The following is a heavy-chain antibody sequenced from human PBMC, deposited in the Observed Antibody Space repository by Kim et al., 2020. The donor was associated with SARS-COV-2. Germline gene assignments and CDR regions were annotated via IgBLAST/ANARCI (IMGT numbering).Heavy chain of an antibody. V-gene: IGHV4-39*07. Sequence: SETLSLICTVSGGSISSSSYYWGWIRQPPGKGLEWIGSIYYSGSTYYNPSLKSRVTISVDTSKNQFSLKLSSVTAADTAVYYCARDSNGPVGDYWGQGT. CDR2: IYYSGST. D-gene: IGHD6-25*01. CDR3: ARDSNGPVGDY. J-gene: IGHJ4*02. CDR1: GGSISSSSYY.